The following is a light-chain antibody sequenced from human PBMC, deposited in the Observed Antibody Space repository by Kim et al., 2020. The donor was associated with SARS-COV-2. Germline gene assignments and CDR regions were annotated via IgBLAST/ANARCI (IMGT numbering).Light chain of an antibody. J-gene: IGLJ3*02. CDR3: VLYMGSGIWV. Sequence: GGTVHLTCGLSSGSVSTSYYPSWYQQTPGQAPRTLIYSTNTRSSGVPDRFSGSILGNKAALTITGAQGDDECDYYCVLYMGSGIWVFGGGTKLTVL. V-gene: IGLV8-61*01. CDR1: SGSVSTSYY. CDR2: STN.